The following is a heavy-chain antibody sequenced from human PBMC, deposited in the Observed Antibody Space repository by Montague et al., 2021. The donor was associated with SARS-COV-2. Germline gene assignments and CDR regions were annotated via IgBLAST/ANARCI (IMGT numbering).Heavy chain of an antibody. D-gene: IGHD6-13*01. J-gene: IGHJ4*02. CDR3: AREYSSSWLIDY. CDR2: GTTT. Sequence: GTTTNYADSVKGRLTISRDNAKNTLYLQMNSLGAEDTAVYYCAREYSSSWLIDYWGQGNLVTVA. V-gene: IGHV3-74*01.